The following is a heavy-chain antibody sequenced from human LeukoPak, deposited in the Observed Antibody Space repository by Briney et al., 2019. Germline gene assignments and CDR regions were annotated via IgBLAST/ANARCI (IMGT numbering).Heavy chain of an antibody. CDR3: ARDADYYDSSGYYFDY. CDR1: GFTFSSYS. CDR2: ISSSSSYI. V-gene: IGHV3-21*01. D-gene: IGHD3-22*01. Sequence: GGSLRLSCAASGFTFSSYSMNWVRQAPGKGLEWVSSISSSSSYIYYADSVKGRFTISRDNAKNSLYLQMNSPRAEDTAVYYCARDADYYDSSGYYFDYWGQGTLVTVPS. J-gene: IGHJ4*02.